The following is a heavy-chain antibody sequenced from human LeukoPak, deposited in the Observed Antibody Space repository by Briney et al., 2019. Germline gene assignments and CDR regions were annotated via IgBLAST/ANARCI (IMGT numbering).Heavy chain of an antibody. D-gene: IGHD6-25*01. CDR1: GFSVSAIY. CDR3: ARGRLASDY. Sequence: GGSLRLSCTVSGFSVSAIYLSWVRQVPGKGLQWVSGIYSAGTSFHAESLEGRFTVSRDNAKNSLYLQMNSLRAEDTAVYYCARGRLASDYWGQGTLVTVSS. V-gene: IGHV3-66*01. J-gene: IGHJ4*02. CDR2: IYSAGTS.